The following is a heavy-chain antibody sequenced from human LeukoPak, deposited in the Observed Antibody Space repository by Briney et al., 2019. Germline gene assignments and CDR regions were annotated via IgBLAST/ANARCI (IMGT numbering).Heavy chain of an antibody. Sequence: GRSLRLSCAASGFTFDDYAMHWVRQAPGKGLEWVSGISWNSGSIGYADSVKGRFTISRDNAKNSLYLQMNSLRAEDTAVYYCAKVVRDYAGYGAFDIWGQGTMVTVSS. D-gene: IGHD4-17*01. V-gene: IGHV3-9*01. CDR2: ISWNSGSI. CDR3: AKVVRDYAGYGAFDI. CDR1: GFTFDDYA. J-gene: IGHJ3*02.